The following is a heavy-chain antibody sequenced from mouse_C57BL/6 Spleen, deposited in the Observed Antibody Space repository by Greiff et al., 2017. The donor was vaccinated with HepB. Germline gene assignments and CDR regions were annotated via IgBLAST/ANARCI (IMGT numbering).Heavy chain of an antibody. CDR1: GYTFTDYE. D-gene: IGHD1-1*01. CDR3: TRDYYGSRGAY. V-gene: IGHV1-15*01. Sequence: VQLQQSGAELVRPGASVTLSCKASGYTFTDYEMHWVKQTPVHGLEWIGAIDPETGGTAYNQKFKGKAILTADKSSSTAYMELRSLTSEDSAVYYCTRDYYGSRGAYWGQGTTLTVSS. CDR2: IDPETGGT. J-gene: IGHJ2*01.